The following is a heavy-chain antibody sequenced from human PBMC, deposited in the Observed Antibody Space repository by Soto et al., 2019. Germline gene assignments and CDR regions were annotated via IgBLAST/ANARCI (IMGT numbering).Heavy chain of an antibody. Sequence: GVLRLSCAASGFTFSSYAMSWVRQAPGKGLEWVSAISGSGGSTYYADSVKGRFTISRDNSKNTLYLQMNSLRAEDTAVYYCAKDSGRNYYDSSGYAHWGQGTLVTVSS. V-gene: IGHV3-23*01. J-gene: IGHJ4*02. CDR1: GFTFSSYA. CDR2: ISGSGGST. CDR3: AKDSGRNYYDSSGYAH. D-gene: IGHD3-22*01.